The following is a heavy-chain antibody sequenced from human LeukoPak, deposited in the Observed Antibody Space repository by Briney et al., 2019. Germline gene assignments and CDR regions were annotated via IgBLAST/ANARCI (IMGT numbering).Heavy chain of an antibody. CDR3: ARHLRSYNFDY. CDR2: INPSGGNT. V-gene: IGHV1-46*01. CDR1: GYIFTSFY. J-gene: IGHJ4*02. D-gene: IGHD3-10*01. Sequence: ASVKVSCKASGYIFTSFYMHWVRQAPGQGLEWMGIINPSGGNTGYAQKFQGRVTMTRDTSTSTVYMELSSLRSEDTAVYYCARHLRSYNFDYWGQGTLVTVSS.